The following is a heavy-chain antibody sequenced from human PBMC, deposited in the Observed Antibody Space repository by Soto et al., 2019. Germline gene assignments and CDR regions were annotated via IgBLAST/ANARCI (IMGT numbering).Heavy chain of an antibody. V-gene: IGHV3-74*01. CDR1: GFTFSSYW. D-gene: IGHD1-1*01. J-gene: IGHJ4*02. Sequence: GGSRRLSCAASGFTFSSYWMHWVRQAPGKGLVWVSRINSDGSSTSYADSVKGRFTISRDNAKNTLYLQMNSLRAEDTAVYYCVAGTSKQFDYWGQGTLVTVSS. CDR2: INSDGSST. CDR3: VAGTSKQFDY.